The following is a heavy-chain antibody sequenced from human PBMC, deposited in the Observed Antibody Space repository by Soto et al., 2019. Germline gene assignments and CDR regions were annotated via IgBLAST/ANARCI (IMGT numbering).Heavy chain of an antibody. CDR3: AKGPR. Sequence: LVESGGGFVQPGGSLRLSCAASGFTFSNIWMSWIRRSPEKGPEWVASISPDGGEIYYVDSVKGGFTISRHNTRNSLSLKMNSLRAEDTAVYYCAKGPRWGQGTLVTVSS. CDR2: ISPDGGEI. V-gene: IGHV3-7*01. CDR1: GFTFSNIW. J-gene: IGHJ4*02.